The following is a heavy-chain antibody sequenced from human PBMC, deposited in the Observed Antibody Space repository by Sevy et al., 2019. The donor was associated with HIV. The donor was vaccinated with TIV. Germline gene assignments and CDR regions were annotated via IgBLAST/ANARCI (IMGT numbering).Heavy chain of an antibody. D-gene: IGHD2-15*01. CDR1: GYTFTSYI. V-gene: IGHV1-18*01. CDR2: ISPLNGDT. CDR3: ARGYCTGGSCPPGGL. Sequence: ASVKVSCKTSGYTFTSYIISWVRQAPGQGLEWMGWISPLNGDTKYVQKFQGRVTMSIDTSTSTAYMDLRSLRSDDTAVYYCARGYCTGGSCPPGGLWGQGTLVTVSS. J-gene: IGHJ4*02.